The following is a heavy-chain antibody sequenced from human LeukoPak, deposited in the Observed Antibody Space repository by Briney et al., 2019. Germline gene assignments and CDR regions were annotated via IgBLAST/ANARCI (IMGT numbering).Heavy chain of an antibody. CDR2: IKDDRSEI. Sequence: GGSLRLSCVASGFTFRTDWMSWVRQAPGKGPEWVASIKDDRSEIYYVDSVRGRFTISRDNAKNSLYLQMNSLIAEDTAVYYCAREWNWGQGSLVTVSS. CDR1: GFTFRTDW. J-gene: IGHJ4*02. V-gene: IGHV3-7*01. CDR3: AREWN.